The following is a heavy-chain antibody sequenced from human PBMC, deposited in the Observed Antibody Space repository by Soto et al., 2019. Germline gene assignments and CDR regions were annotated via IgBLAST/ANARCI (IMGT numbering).Heavy chain of an antibody. CDR3: ATERLTGGDYGVYAAF. D-gene: IGHD3-10*01. CDR2: SSATGAGT. Sequence: EVQLLESGGGLVQPGGSLRLSCAASGFTFSSYGMTWVRQAPGKGLEWVSVSSATGAGTYYADSVKGRFTISRDNSKNTLDLQMTSRRADATAVYCCATERLTGGDYGVYAAFWGQAAVAIVSS. V-gene: IGHV3-23*01. CDR1: GFTFSSYG. J-gene: IGHJ4*02.